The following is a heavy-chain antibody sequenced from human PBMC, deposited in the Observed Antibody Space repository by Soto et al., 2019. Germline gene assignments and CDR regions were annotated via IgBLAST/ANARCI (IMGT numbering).Heavy chain of an antibody. CDR3: ASDRGIRSASGF. J-gene: IGHJ4*02. Sequence: PSGSISFRCAACRVSIYIMRGAGQLTRQGLEWMGGSIAIIGKADYAQKIQGRVTITTDTSTSTAYMELRSLRSDDTAVHFCASDRGIRSASGFWGQGTLVTVSP. CDR1: ACRVSIYI. D-gene: IGHD1-20*01. CDR2: SIAIIGKA. V-gene: IGHV1-69*10.